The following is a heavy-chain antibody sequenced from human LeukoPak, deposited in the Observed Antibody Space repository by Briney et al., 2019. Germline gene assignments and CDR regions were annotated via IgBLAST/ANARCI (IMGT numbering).Heavy chain of an antibody. J-gene: IGHJ5*02. CDR1: GYTFTAFY. CDR2: INPNSGAT. Sequence: ASVKVSCKASGYTFTAFYMHWVRQAPGQGLEWMGWINPNSGATNYAQKFQGRVTMNRDTSISTAYMELSRLRSDDTAVYYCARAHLIAAAGYNWFDPWGQGTLVTVSS. D-gene: IGHD6-13*01. V-gene: IGHV1-2*02. CDR3: ARAHLIAAAGYNWFDP.